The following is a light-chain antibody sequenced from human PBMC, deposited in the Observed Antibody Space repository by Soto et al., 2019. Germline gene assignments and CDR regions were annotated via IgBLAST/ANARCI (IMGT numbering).Light chain of an antibody. CDR2: QVS. CDR1: SSDVGGYDF. Sequence: QSALTQPASVSGSPGQSITISCTGTSSDVGGYDFVSWYQHHPGKAPRLIIYQVSNRPSGVSNRFSGSKSGNTASLTISGTQAMDEADYYCQAWDSSTVVFGGGTKLTVL. J-gene: IGLJ2*01. CDR3: QAWDSSTVV. V-gene: IGLV2-14*01.